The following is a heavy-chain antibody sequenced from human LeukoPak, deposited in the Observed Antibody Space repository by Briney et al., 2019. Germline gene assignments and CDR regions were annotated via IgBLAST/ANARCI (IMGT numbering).Heavy chain of an antibody. J-gene: IGHJ4*02. CDR3: AKGKDDSSGWYFFY. CDR2: ITGGGGNT. V-gene: IGHV3-23*01. D-gene: IGHD6-19*01. CDR1: GFTFSSYA. Sequence: GGSLRLSCAASGFTFSSYAMSWVRQAPGKGLEWVSVITGGGGNTYYADSVKGRFTISRDNSKNTLYLQMNSLRAEDTAVYYCAKGKDDSSGWYFFYWGQGTLVTVSS.